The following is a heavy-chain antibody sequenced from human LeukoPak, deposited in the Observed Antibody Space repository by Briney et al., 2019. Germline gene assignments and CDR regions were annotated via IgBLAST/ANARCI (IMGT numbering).Heavy chain of an antibody. CDR1: GFTFDDYA. CDR2: IGGDGDNT. J-gene: IGHJ4*02. Sequence: QPGGSLRLSCAASGFTFDDYAMHWVRQAPGKGLEWVSLIGGDGDNTYYAGSVKGRFTISRDNSKNSLYLQMNSLRTEDTALYYCAKGGSWYRPDYWGQGTLVTVSS. D-gene: IGHD6-13*01. V-gene: IGHV3-43*02. CDR3: AKGGSWYRPDY.